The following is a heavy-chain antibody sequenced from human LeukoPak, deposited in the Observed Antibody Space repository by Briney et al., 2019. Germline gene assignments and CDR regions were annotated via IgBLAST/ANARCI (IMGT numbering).Heavy chain of an antibody. J-gene: IGHJ6*03. CDR1: GFTFSSYW. CDR2: ISGSGGST. CDR3: VKDRRDYYYYYMDV. Sequence: GGSLRLSCAASGFTFSSYWVHWVRQAPGKGLEWVSAISGSGGSTYYADSVKGRFTISRDNSKNTLYLQMNSLRAEDTAVYYCVKDRRDYYYYYMDVWGKGTTVTVSS. V-gene: IGHV3-23*01.